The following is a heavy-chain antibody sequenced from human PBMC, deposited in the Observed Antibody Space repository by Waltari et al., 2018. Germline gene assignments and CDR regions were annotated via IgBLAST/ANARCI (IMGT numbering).Heavy chain of an antibody. J-gene: IGHJ6*03. V-gene: IGHV4-34*01. Sequence: QVQLQQWGAGLLKPSETLSLTCAVYGGSFSGYYWSWIRQPPGKGLEWIGEINHSGSTNYNPALKGRVTLSVDTSKNQFSLKLSSVAAADTALYYCARGRVAARYYYYMDVWGKGTTVTVSS. CDR1: GGSFSGYY. D-gene: IGHD6-6*01. CDR2: INHSGST. CDR3: ARGRVAARYYYYMDV.